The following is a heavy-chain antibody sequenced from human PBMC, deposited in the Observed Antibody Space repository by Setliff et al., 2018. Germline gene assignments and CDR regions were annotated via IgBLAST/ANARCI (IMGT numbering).Heavy chain of an antibody. CDR2: INPHGSEK. CDR3: AKTQVEQRWGFES. Sequence: GGSLRLSCTASGLSYTNDWVSWVRQAPGKGLEWLASINPHGSEKYYTDSVKGRFTISRDNSKNTLYLQMNSLRAEDTAVYYCAKTQVEQRWGFESWGQGTLVTVSS. J-gene: IGHJ4*02. D-gene: IGHD3-16*01. V-gene: IGHV3-7*03. CDR1: GLSYTNDW.